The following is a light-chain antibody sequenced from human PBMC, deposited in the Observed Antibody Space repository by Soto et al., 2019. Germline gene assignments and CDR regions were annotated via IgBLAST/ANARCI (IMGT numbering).Light chain of an antibody. V-gene: IGKV3-15*01. J-gene: IGKJ2*01. CDR2: GAS. CDR1: QSVSSN. Sequence: EIVMTQSPATLSVSPGQRATLSCRASQSVSSNLAWYQQKPGQAPRLLIYGASTRATAIPVRFSGRGSGTEFTLTIYSLQSEDSAVYYCQQYDNWPPSANTFGQGTKLE. CDR3: QQYDNWPPSANT.